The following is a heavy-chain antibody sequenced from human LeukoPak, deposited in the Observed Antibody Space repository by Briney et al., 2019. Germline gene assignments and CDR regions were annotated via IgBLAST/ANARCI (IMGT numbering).Heavy chain of an antibody. CDR1: GLTFSSYS. CDR3: ARDWIQKPWGMDV. D-gene: IGHD5-18*01. V-gene: IGHV3-21*01. J-gene: IGHJ6*02. CDR2: ISSSSSYI. Sequence: GGSLRLSCAASGLTFSSYSMNWVRQAPGKGLEWVSSISSSSSYIYYADSVKGRFTISRDNAKNSLYLQMNSLRAEDTAVYYCARDWIQKPWGMDVWGQGTTVTVSS.